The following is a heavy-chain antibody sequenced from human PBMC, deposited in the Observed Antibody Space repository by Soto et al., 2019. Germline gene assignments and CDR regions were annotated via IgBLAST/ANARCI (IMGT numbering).Heavy chain of an antibody. CDR2: IYYSGST. D-gene: IGHD2-21*01. J-gene: IGHJ4*02. CDR1: DASISSRNW. V-gene: IGHV4-4*02. Sequence: QVQLQESGPGLVKPSGTLSLTCAVSDASISSRNWWSWVRQPLGKGLEWIGEIYYSGSTNYNPSLKSRDTISLDKSRNQFSVKLSSVTAADAAVYYCAVLTFVAHKYFDYWGQGTLVTVSS. CDR3: AVLTFVAHKYFDY.